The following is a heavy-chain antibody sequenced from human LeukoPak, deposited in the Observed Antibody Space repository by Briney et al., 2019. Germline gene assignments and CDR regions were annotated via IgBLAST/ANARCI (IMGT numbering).Heavy chain of an antibody. CDR1: GYTFTGYY. CDR2: TNPNSGGT. D-gene: IGHD5-12*01. Sequence: ASVKVSCKASGYTFTGYYMHWVRQAPGQGLEWMGWTNPNSGGTNYAQKFQGWVTMTRDTSISTAYMELSRLRSDDTAVYYCARGGGYDLSLYYYYGMDVWGKGTTVTVSS. V-gene: IGHV1-2*04. J-gene: IGHJ6*04. CDR3: ARGGGYDLSLYYYYGMDV.